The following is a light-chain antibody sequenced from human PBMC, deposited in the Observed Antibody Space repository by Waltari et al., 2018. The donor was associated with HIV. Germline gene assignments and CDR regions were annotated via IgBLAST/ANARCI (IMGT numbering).Light chain of an antibody. CDR1: SSNIGTGYE. J-gene: IGLJ3*02. CDR3: QSYDTSLSGVV. V-gene: IGLV1-40*01. CDR2: GDC. Sequence: QSVLTQPPSLSGAPGQRVTISCTGSSSNIGTGYEVHWYQQLPGTAPKRLIVGDCNRPAGVPDRFSGSKSGTSASLAITGLQAEDEAVYYCQSYDTSLSGVVFGGGTKLTVL.